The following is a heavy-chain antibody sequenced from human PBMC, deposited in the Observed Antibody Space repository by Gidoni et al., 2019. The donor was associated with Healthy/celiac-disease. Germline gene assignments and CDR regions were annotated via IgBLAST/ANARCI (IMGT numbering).Heavy chain of an antibody. V-gene: IGHV4-39*01. CDR3: ARADSSGYLSY. CDR1: GGSISSSSYY. J-gene: IGHJ4*02. D-gene: IGHD3-22*01. CDR2: IYYSGST. Sequence: QLQLQESGPGLVKPSETLSLTCTVPGGSISSSSYYWGWIRQPPVKGLEWIGSIYYSGSTYYNPSLKSRVTISVDTSKNQFSLKLSSVTAADTAVYYCARADSSGYLSYWGQGTLVTVSS.